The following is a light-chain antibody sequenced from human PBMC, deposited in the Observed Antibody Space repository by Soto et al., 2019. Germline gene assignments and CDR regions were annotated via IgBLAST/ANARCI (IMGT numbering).Light chain of an antibody. V-gene: IGLV2-8*01. J-gene: IGLJ1*01. CDR3: GSYASSSTV. Sequence: QSVLTQPPSASGSPGRSVTISCTGTNTDVGTYTYVSWYQHHPGEAPKLMIYDVNKRPSGVPDRFSGSKSGNTASLTVSGLQAEDEADYYCGSYASSSTVFGTGTKVTVL. CDR2: DVN. CDR1: NTDVGTYTY.